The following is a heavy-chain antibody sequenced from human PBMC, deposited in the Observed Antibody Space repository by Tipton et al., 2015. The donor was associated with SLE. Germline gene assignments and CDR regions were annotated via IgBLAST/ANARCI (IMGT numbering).Heavy chain of an antibody. J-gene: IGHJ6*02. CDR3: AKDEVVPARRMDV. D-gene: IGHD2-2*01. V-gene: IGHV3-11*06. Sequence: GRFTISRDNAKNSLYLQMNSLRAEDTAVYYCAKDEVVPARRMDVWGQGTTVTVSS.